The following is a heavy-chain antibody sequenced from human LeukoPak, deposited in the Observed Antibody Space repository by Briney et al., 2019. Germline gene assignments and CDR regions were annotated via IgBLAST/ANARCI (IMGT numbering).Heavy chain of an antibody. CDR2: IYYSGST. V-gene: IGHV4-59*01. CDR1: GGSISSYY. Sequence: SETLSLTCTVSGGSISSYYWSWIRQPPGKGLEWIGYIYYSGSTNYNPSLKGRVTISVDTSKNQFSLKLSSVTAADTAVYYCARARRGLRSSTWNYFDYWGQGTLVTVSS. CDR3: ARARRGLRSSTWNYFDY. D-gene: IGHD4-17*01. J-gene: IGHJ4*02.